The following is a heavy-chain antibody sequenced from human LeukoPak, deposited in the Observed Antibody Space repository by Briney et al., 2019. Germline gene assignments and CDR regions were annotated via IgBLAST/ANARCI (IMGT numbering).Heavy chain of an antibody. V-gene: IGHV4-59*03. CDR1: GASITNYY. CDR3: ATAPKYYYLDV. J-gene: IGHJ6*03. CDR2: NHYSGGT. Sequence: SETLSLTCSVSGASITNYYLTWVRRSPGKGPECIGYNHYSGGTNYTPSLKSRVTILIDATKNQFSLRLTSVTAADTAVYYCATAPKYYYLDVWGKGTTVTVSS.